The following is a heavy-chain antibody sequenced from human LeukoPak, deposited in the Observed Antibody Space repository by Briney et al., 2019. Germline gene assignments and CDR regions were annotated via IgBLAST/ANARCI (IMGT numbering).Heavy chain of an antibody. J-gene: IGHJ6*03. CDR3: AKAGMYSSSWYGLLDYYYMDV. D-gene: IGHD6-13*01. CDR1: GFTFSSYA. CDR2: INDSGGST. Sequence: GGSLRLSCAASGFTFSSYAMSWVRQAPGKGLEWVSAINDSGGSTYYADSVKGRFTISRDNSKNTLYLQMNSLRAEDTAVYYCAKAGMYSSSWYGLLDYYYMDVWGKGTTVTISS. V-gene: IGHV3-23*01.